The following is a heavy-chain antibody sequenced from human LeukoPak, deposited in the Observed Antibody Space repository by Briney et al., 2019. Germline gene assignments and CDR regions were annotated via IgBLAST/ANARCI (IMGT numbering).Heavy chain of an antibody. J-gene: IGHJ4*02. Sequence: GGSLRLSCAVSGFIFNDYALHWVRQVPGKGLEWLSFSGWTGIGTDYGDSVKGRFTISRDDSKNSLYLQMHSLRSEDSALYYCVRSRAASLGYFDSWGQGTLVTVSS. CDR1: GFIFNDYA. CDR3: VRSRAASLGYFDS. V-gene: IGHV3-43D*03. D-gene: IGHD7-27*01. CDR2: SGWTGIGT.